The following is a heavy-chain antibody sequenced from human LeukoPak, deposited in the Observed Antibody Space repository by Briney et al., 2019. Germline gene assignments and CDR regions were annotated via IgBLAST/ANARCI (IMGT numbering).Heavy chain of an antibody. CDR1: GFSFSTYS. V-gene: IGHV3-23*01. Sequence: GGSLTLSCAGSGFSFSTYSMSWVRQAPGEGLEWVSGITGSGANTYHADSVKGRFTISRDNSKNTLYLRMNSLRAEDTAVYYCYYYDSSGFYPQTKIDYWGQGTLVTVSS. CDR2: ITGSGANT. J-gene: IGHJ4*02. CDR3: YYYDSSGFYPQTKIDY. D-gene: IGHD3-22*01.